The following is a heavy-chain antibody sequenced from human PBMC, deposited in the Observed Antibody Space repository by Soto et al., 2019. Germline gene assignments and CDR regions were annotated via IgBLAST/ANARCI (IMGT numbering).Heavy chain of an antibody. CDR1: GGSISSXSSX. D-gene: IGHD3-10*01. J-gene: IGHJ4*02. V-gene: IGHV4-39*01. Sequence: QLQLQESGPGLVKPSETLSLTCTVSGGSISSXSSXXGCIRQPPGKGLEWIGSIFYSGSTYYNPSXXXXXXXXXXXXXXXXXXXXXXXXAADTAVYYCARQNSGAGTSFDYWGQGTLVTVXS. CDR2: IFYSGST. CDR3: ARQNSGAGTSFDY.